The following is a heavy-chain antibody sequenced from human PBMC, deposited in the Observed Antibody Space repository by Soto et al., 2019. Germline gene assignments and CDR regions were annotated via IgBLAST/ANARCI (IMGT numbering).Heavy chain of an antibody. CDR1: GFTFSSYS. J-gene: IGHJ6*02. D-gene: IGHD6-19*01. CDR2: ISSSSSYI. Sequence: EVQLVESGGGLVKPGGSLRLSCAASGFTFSSYSMNWVRQAPGKGLEWVSSISSSSSYIYYADSVKGRFTISRDNAKNSLYLQMNSLRAEDTAVYYCASLSAVADLYYYYGMDVWGQGNPGHRLL. V-gene: IGHV3-21*01. CDR3: ASLSAVADLYYYYGMDV.